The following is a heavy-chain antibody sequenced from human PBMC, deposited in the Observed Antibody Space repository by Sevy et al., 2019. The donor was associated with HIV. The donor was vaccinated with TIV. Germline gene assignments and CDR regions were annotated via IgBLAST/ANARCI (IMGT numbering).Heavy chain of an antibody. CDR3: AGVRTYYDFWSGYYVYYYYGMDV. J-gene: IGHJ6*02. V-gene: IGHV4-59*01. D-gene: IGHD3-3*01. CDR2: IYYSGST. Sequence: SETLSLTCTVSGGSISSYYWSWIRQPPGKGLEWIGYIYYSGSTNYNPSLKSRVTISVDTSKNQFSLKLSSVTAADTAVYYCAGVRTYYDFWSGYYVYYYYGMDVWGQGTTVPVSS. CDR1: GGSISSYY.